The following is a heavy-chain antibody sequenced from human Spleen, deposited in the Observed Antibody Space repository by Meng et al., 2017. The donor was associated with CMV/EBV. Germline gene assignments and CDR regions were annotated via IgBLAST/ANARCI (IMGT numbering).Heavy chain of an antibody. Sequence: GVTFSIYAMTWVRQAPGKGLEWVSVIYSGGNKTYYADSVKGRFTVSRDNSQNTVYLQMNSLRAEDTAVYYCAKDGRLSSGWSADFDYWGQGTLVTVSS. D-gene: IGHD6-19*01. J-gene: IGHJ4*02. CDR1: GVTFSIYA. CDR2: IYSGGNKT. CDR3: AKDGRLSSGWSADFDY. V-gene: IGHV3-23*03.